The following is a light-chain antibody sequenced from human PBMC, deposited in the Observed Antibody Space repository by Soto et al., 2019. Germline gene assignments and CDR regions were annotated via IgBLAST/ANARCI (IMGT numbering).Light chain of an antibody. Sequence: EIVLTQSPATLSSSPGERATLSCRASQTVSNKLAWYQHKPGQAPRLLIYDTSNRATGIPARFSGSGSGTDFTLTISRLEPEDFAVYYCHQYGSSPATFGQGTKVDI. CDR1: QTVSNK. CDR3: HQYGSSPAT. V-gene: IGKV3-11*01. CDR2: DTS. J-gene: IGKJ1*01.